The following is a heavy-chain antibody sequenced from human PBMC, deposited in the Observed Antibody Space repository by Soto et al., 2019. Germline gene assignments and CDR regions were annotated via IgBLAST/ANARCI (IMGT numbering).Heavy chain of an antibody. V-gene: IGHV3-23*01. CDR3: ARDPLLYDSDWYPNWFGP. Sequence: EAQLLESGGGLVQPGGSLRLSCSASGLIFNNYAMSWVRQAPGKGLEWVSGITGYGATTYYAESVKGRFTISRDNSKNTLYLQMSTLTAEDTAVYYCARDPLLYDSDWYPNWFGPWGQGTLVTVSS. CDR2: ITGYGATT. D-gene: IGHD6-19*01. CDR1: GLIFNNYA. J-gene: IGHJ5*02.